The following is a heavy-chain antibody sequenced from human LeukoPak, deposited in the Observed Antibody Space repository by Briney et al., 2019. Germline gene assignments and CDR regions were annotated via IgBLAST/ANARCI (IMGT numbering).Heavy chain of an antibody. V-gene: IGHV4-39*01. CDR2: IYYSGST. J-gene: IGHJ4*02. D-gene: IGHD5-18*01. CDR3: ASPRTSYRYTFDY. Sequence: PSETLSLTCTVSGGSISSSSYYWGWIRQPPGKGLEWIGSIYYSGSTYYNPSLKSRVSISLDTSNDRFSLNLNFVTVADTAVYFCASPRTSYRYTFDYWGPGALVTVSS. CDR1: GGSISSSSYY.